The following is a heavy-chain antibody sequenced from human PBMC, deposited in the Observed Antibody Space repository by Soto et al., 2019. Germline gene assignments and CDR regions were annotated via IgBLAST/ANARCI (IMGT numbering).Heavy chain of an antibody. CDR1: GYTFTSYG. Sequence: GASVKVSCTASGYTFTSYGISWVRQAPGQGLEWMGWISAYNGNTNYAQKLQGRVTMNTDTSTSTAYMELRSLRSDDTAVYYCARRSSSSSPSYFEYLGKGNIVTVSA. CDR3: ARRSSSSSPSYFEY. V-gene: IGHV1-18*04. D-gene: IGHD6-6*01. J-gene: IGHJ4*02. CDR2: ISAYNGNT.